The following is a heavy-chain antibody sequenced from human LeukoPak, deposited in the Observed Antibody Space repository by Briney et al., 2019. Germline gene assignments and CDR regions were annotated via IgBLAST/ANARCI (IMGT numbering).Heavy chain of an antibody. V-gene: IGHV3-33*01. CDR1: GFTFSSYG. D-gene: IGHD6-19*01. J-gene: IGHJ5*02. CDR2: IWYDGSNK. Sequence: GGSLRLSCAASGFTFSSYGMHWVRQAPGKGLEWVAVIWYDGSNKYYADSVKGRFTISRDNSKNTLYLRMNSLRAEDTAVYYCAREAMGIAVAGTLFWFDPWGQGTLVTVSS. CDR3: AREAMGIAVAGTLFWFDP.